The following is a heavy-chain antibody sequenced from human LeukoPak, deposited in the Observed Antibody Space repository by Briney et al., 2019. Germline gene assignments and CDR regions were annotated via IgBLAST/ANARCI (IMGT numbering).Heavy chain of an antibody. Sequence: PSETLSLTCTASGVSFSSYDWSWIRQPAGKGLEWIGRIYASGSTNYNPSLMSRVTISVDESKNQFSLKLSSVTAADTAVYYCARDGAVAGTVDYWGQGTLVTVSS. D-gene: IGHD6-19*01. CDR3: ARDGAVAGTVDY. J-gene: IGHJ4*02. V-gene: IGHV4-4*07. CDR2: IYASGST. CDR1: GVSFSSYD.